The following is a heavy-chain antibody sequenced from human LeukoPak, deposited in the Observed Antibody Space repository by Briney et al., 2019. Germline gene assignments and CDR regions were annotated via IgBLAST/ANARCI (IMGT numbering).Heavy chain of an antibody. CDR2: INHSGST. Sequence: SETLSLTCAVYGGSFSGYYWSWIRQPPGMGLEWIGEINHSGSTNYNPSLKSRVTISVDTSKNQFSLKLSSVTAADTAAYYCAREYCSGGSCYVYFDYWGQGTLVTVSS. J-gene: IGHJ4*02. D-gene: IGHD2-15*01. CDR3: AREYCSGGSCYVYFDY. V-gene: IGHV4-34*01. CDR1: GGSFSGYY.